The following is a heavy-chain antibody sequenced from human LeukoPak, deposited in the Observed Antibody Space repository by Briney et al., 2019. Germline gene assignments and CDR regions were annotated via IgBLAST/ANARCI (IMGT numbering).Heavy chain of an antibody. J-gene: IGHJ4*02. CDR3: ARNPDYGDYVWPFDY. V-gene: IGHV1-2*02. D-gene: IGHD4-17*01. CDR1: GYTFTGYN. Sequence: ASVKVSCKASGYTFTGYNMHWVRHAPGQGLEWMGWINPNSGGTTYAQKFQGRVTMTRDTSISTAYMELSRLRSDDTAVYYCARNPDYGDYVWPFDYWGQGTLVTVSS. CDR2: INPNSGGT.